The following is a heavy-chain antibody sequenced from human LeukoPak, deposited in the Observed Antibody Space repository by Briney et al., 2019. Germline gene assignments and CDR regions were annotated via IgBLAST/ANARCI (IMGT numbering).Heavy chain of an antibody. CDR2: ISYDGSNK. D-gene: IGHD3-22*01. Sequence: PGGSLRLSCAASGFTFSSYGMHWVRQAPGKGLEWVAVISYDGSNKYYADSVKGRFTISRDNSKNTLYLQMNSLRAEDTAVYYCARDLYYYDSSGYWSGMDVWGQGTTVTVSS. CDR1: GFTFSSYG. J-gene: IGHJ6*02. V-gene: IGHV3-30*03. CDR3: ARDLYYYDSSGYWSGMDV.